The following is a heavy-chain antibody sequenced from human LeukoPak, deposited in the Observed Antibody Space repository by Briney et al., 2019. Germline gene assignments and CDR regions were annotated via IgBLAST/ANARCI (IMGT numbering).Heavy chain of an antibody. CDR3: ATSPIDLSITLDY. CDR1: GYTLTELS. D-gene: IGHD3-16*01. CDR2: FDPEDGET. Sequence: VASVKVSCKVSGYTLTELSMHWVRQAPGKGLEWMGGFDPEDGETIYAQKFQGRVTMTEDTSTDTAYMELSSLRSEDTAVYYCATSPIDLSITLDYWGQGTLVTVSS. V-gene: IGHV1-24*01. J-gene: IGHJ4*02.